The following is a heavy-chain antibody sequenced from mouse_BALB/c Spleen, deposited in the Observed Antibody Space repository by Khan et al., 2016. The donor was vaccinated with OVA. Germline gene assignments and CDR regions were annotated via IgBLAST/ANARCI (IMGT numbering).Heavy chain of an antibody. CDR3: VRDGAYHRNDGWFAY. V-gene: IGHV1-4*01. D-gene: IGHD2-14*01. CDR1: GYTFTSYT. Sequence: QVQLQQSGAELARPGASVKMSCKASGYTFTSYTIHWIKKRPGQGLEWIGYINPSNGYTNYNQKFKDKATLPTDKSSTTAYLQLSSLTSDHSAVFNGVRDGAYHRNDGWFAYWGQGTLVTVSA. CDR2: INPSNGYT. J-gene: IGHJ3*01.